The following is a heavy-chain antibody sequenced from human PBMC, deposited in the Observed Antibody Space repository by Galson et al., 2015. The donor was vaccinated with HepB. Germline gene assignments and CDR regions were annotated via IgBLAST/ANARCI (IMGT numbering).Heavy chain of an antibody. CDR1: GFTFSSYG. Sequence: SLRLSCAASGFTFSSYGMHWVRQAPGKGLEWVAVISYDGSNKYYADSVKGRFTISRDNSKNTLYLQITSLRAEDTALYYCASLSRDAYNIDHWGHGAVVTVSS. CDR2: ISYDGSNK. CDR3: ASLSRDAYNIDH. D-gene: IGHD5-24*01. V-gene: IGHV3-30*03. J-gene: IGHJ5*02.